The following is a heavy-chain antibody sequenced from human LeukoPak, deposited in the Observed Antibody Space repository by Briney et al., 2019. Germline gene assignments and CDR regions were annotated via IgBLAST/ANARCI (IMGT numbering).Heavy chain of an antibody. Sequence: ASETLSLTCTASGGSISSSRYYWGWIRQPPGKGLEWIGSIYYSGSTYYNPSLESRVTISVDTSRNQFSLKLSSVTAADTAVYYCARAERGYSYGSVALGYWRQPTLVTVRS. D-gene: IGHD5-18*01. V-gene: IGHV4-39*01. CDR2: IYYSGST. CDR1: GGSISSSRYY. CDR3: ARAERGYSYGSVALGY. J-gene: IGHJ4*02.